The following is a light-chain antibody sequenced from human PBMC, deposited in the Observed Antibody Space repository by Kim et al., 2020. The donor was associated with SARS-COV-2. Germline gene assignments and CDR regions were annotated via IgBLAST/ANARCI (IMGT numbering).Light chain of an antibody. CDR1: QSVSTN. J-gene: IGKJ1*01. CDR2: GAS. CDR3: QQYNSWPPWT. Sequence: EIVMTQSPAPLSVSPGERATLSCRASQSVSTNLAWFQQKPGQAPRLLIYGASTRAAGFPARFSGSGSGTEFTLTISSLQSEDFAVYYCQQYNSWPPWTFGQGTKVDIK. V-gene: IGKV3-15*01.